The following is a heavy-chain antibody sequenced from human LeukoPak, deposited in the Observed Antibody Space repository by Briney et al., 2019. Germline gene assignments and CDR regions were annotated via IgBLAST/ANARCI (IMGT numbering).Heavy chain of an antibody. CDR1: GYTFTSYA. D-gene: IGHD5-18*01. V-gene: IGHV7-4-1*02. Sequence: ASVKVSCKTSGYTFTSYAISWVRQAPGQGLEWMGWINTNTGNPTYAQGFTGRYVFSLDTSVSTAYLQISGLKADDTAVYYCGRDPKLGIRGYTYGYIDYWGQGTLVTVSP. CDR2: INTNTGNP. J-gene: IGHJ4*02. CDR3: GRDPKLGIRGYTYGYIDY.